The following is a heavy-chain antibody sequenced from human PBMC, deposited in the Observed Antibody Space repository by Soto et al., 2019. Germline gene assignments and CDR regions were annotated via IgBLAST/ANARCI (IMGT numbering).Heavy chain of an antibody. J-gene: IGHJ4*02. CDR2: IYYSGST. CDR1: GGSISSYY. Sequence: SETLSLTCTVSGGSISSYYWSWIRQPPGKGLEWIGYIYYSGSTNYNPSLKSRVTISVDTSKNQFSLKLSSVTAADTAVYYCARGGGVPAAIPFTYWGQGTLVTLSS. CDR3: ARGGGVPAAIPFTY. V-gene: IGHV4-59*08. D-gene: IGHD2-2*01.